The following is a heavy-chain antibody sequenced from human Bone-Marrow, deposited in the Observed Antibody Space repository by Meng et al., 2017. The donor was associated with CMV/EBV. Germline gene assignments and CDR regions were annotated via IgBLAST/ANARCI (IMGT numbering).Heavy chain of an antibody. CDR3: ARMGYYDFWSGFYGMDV. Sequence: SVKVSCKASGYTFTSYGISWVRQAPGQGLEWMGGIIPIFGTANYAQKFQGRVTITTDESTSTAYMELSSLRSEDTAVYYCARMGYYDFWSGFYGMDVWGQGTTVTVSS. J-gene: IGHJ6*02. D-gene: IGHD3-3*01. CDR2: IIPIFGTA. V-gene: IGHV1-69*05. CDR1: GYTFTSYG.